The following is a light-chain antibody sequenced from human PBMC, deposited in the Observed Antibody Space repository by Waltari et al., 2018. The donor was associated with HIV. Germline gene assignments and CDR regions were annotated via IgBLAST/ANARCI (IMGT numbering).Light chain of an antibody. V-gene: IGKV3-11*01. J-gene: IGKJ4*01. CDR2: DSS. CDR1: QSVSTF. CDR3: QQRDNWPPAPT. Sequence: EIVLTQSPATLSLSPGERATLSCRASQSVSTFLAWYQQKPGQAPRLLIDDSSIRATGIPARLSGSGSGTDFTLTISSLEPEDFAVYYCQQRDNWPPAPTFGGGTKVEI.